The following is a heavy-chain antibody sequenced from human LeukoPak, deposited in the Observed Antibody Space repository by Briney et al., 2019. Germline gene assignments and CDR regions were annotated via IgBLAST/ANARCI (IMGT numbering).Heavy chain of an antibody. D-gene: IGHD2-15*01. Sequence: ASVRVSCKASGYSFNNHGLSWVRQAPGQGLQWVGWVGAGNGDTHYAQKLQGRVTMTTDTSTNTAYMDLRSLRSDDTAVYYCASYPRYVSSPPFDYWGQGTLVTVSS. V-gene: IGHV1-18*01. CDR3: ASYPRYVSSPPFDY. CDR2: VGAGNGDT. CDR1: GYSFNNHG. J-gene: IGHJ4*02.